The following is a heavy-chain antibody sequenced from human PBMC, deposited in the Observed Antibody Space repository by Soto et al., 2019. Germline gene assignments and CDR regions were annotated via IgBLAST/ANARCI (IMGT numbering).Heavy chain of an antibody. CDR3: ARFNYYRSPLDS. CDR2: IYSGGST. V-gene: IGHV3-53*01. Sequence: GGSLRLSCAASGFTVSSNYMSWVRQAPGKGLEWVSVIYSGGSTYYADSVKGRFTISRDNSKNTLYLQMNSLRAEDTAVYYCARFNYYRSPLDSWAQGTLDTVSS. J-gene: IGHJ5*01. CDR1: GFTVSSNY. D-gene: IGHD3-10*01.